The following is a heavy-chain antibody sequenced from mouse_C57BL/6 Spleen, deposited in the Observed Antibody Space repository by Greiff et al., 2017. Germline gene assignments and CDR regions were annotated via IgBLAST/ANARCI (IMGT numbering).Heavy chain of an antibody. D-gene: IGHD2-5*01. CDR2: ISDGGSYT. Sequence: EVKVEESGGGLVKPGGSLKLSCAASGFTFSSYAMSWVRQTPEKRLEWVATISDGGSYTYYPDNVKGRFTISRDNAKNNLYLQMSHLKSEDTAMYYCARDKAYSNYGFAYWGQGTLVTVSA. V-gene: IGHV5-4*01. J-gene: IGHJ3*01. CDR1: GFTFSSYA. CDR3: ARDKAYSNYGFAY.